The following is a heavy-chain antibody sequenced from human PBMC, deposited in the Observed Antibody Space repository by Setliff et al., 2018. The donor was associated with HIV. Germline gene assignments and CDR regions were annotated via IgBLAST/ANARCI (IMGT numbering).Heavy chain of an antibody. CDR1: GGSLSSSNYY. CDR2: IYYSGNT. CDR3: ARQGRPGDFDS. V-gene: IGHV4-39*01. Sequence: SETLSLTCTVSGGSLSSSNYYCGWIRQPPGRGLEWIGSIYYSGNTYYNPSLKSRVTISGDTSKKQFSLRLRAVTAADSAVYYCARQGRPGDFDSWGQGTLVTVSS. J-gene: IGHJ4*02. D-gene: IGHD7-27*01.